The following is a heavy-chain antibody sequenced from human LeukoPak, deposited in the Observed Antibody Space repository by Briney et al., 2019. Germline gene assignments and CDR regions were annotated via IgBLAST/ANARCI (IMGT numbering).Heavy chain of an antibody. CDR1: GGSFSGYY. D-gene: IGHD6-19*01. CDR2: INHSGST. V-gene: IGHV4-34*01. CDR3: ARSSGWDNWFDP. J-gene: IGHJ5*02. Sequence: PSETLSLTCAVYGGSFSGYYWSWIRQPPGKGLEWIGEINHSGSTNYNPSHKSRVTISVDTSKNQFSLKLSSVTAADTAVYYCARSSGWDNWFDPWGQGTLVTVSS.